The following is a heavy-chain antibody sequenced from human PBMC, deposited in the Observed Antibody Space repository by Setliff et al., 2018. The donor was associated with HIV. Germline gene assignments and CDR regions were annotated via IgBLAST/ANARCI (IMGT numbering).Heavy chain of an antibody. D-gene: IGHD5-18*01. CDR1: GYTFTSYY. J-gene: IGHJ4*02. Sequence: ASVKVSCKASGYTFTSYYMHWVRQAPGQGLEWMGIINPSGGSTSYAQKFQGRVTMTRDTSTSTVYMELSSLRSEDTAVYYCARMGGYTTTVREVDVGGTARGGFDHWGQGTLVTVSS. V-gene: IGHV1-46*01. CDR3: ARMGGYTTTVREVDVGGTARGGFDH. CDR2: INPSGGST.